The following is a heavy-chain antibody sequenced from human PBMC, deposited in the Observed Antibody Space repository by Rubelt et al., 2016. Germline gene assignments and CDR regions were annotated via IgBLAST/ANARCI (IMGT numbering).Heavy chain of an antibody. Sequence: TSYAMSWVRQAPGKGLEWVSLISGSGGSTYYADSVKGRFTISRDNSKSTLYLQMNSLRAEDTAVYYCAKDFTVTIWGQGTLVTVSS. CDR2: ISGSGGST. CDR1: TSYA. J-gene: IGHJ4*02. D-gene: IGHD4-17*01. CDR3: AKDFTVTI. V-gene: IGHV3-23*01.